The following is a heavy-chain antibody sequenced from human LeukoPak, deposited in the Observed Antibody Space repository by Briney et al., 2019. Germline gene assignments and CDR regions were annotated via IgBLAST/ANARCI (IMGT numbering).Heavy chain of an antibody. Sequence: GASVKVSCKASGYTFTSYDINWVRQATGQGLEWMGWMNPNSGNTGYAQKFQGRVTMTRNTSISTAYTELSSLRSEDTAVYYCARGSLGSSWYILDYWDQVTLVTVSS. CDR1: GYTFTSYD. D-gene: IGHD6-13*01. J-gene: IGHJ4*02. V-gene: IGHV1-8*01. CDR2: MNPNSGNT. CDR3: ARGSLGSSWYILDY.